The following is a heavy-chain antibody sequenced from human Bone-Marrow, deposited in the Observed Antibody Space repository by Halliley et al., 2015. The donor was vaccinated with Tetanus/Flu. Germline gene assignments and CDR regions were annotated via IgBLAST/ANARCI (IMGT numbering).Heavy chain of an antibody. Sequence: GPEWVSAISGSGSNIYSADSVKGRFTISRDNAKNSLFLQMGSLRPEDTAVYYCTRERELYFDYWGQGSLVTVSS. CDR3: TRERELYFDY. D-gene: IGHD1-7*01. J-gene: IGHJ4*02. V-gene: IGHV3-21*01. CDR2: ISGSGSNI.